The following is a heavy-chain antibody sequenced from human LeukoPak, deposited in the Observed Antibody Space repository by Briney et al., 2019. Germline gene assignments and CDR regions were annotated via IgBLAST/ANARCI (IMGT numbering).Heavy chain of an antibody. CDR3: AELGITMIGGV. CDR1: GFTFSRST. CDR2: ISSSSNYI. V-gene: IGHV3-21*01. D-gene: IGHD3-10*02. J-gene: IGHJ6*04. Sequence: GGSLRLSCAASGFTFSRSTMNWVRQAPGKGLEWLSSISSSSNYIYYADSVKGRFTISRDNAKNSLYLQMNSLRAEDTAVYYCAELGITMIGGVWGKGTTVTISS.